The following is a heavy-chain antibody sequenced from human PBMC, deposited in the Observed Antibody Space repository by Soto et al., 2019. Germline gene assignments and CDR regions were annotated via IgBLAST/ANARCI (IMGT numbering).Heavy chain of an antibody. Sequence: EVQLVESGGGLVQPGGSLRLSCAASGFTFSSYWMHWVRQAPGKGLVWVSGINGDGSTATYADSVKGRFIISRDNAKNMLYRQMNSLTAEDTAVYYCARPRYDGSGTPFDHWGQGTLVTVSS. J-gene: IGHJ4*02. CDR1: GFTFSSYW. CDR3: ARPRYDGSGTPFDH. D-gene: IGHD3-22*01. CDR2: INGDGSTA. V-gene: IGHV3-74*01.